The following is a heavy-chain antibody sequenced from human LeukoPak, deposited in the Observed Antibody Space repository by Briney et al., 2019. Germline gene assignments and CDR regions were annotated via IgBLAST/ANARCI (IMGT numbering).Heavy chain of an antibody. CDR3: AKGDPYGSGSYPVDY. V-gene: IGHV3-30*18. D-gene: IGHD3-10*01. J-gene: IGHJ4*02. CDR1: GFTFSRYG. CDR2: ISYDGSNK. Sequence: GRSLRLSCAASGFTFSRYGMHWVRQASGKGLVWVALISYDGSNKYYADSVKGRFTISRDNSKNTLYLQMNSLRPEDTAVYYCAKGDPYGSGSYPVDYWGQGTLVTVSS.